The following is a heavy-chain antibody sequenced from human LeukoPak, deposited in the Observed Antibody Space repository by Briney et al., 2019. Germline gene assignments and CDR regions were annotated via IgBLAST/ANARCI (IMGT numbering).Heavy chain of an antibody. J-gene: IGHJ4*02. Sequence: GGSLRLSCAASGFTFSGSPMHWVRQAAGKGLEWVGRVRSKADSYATAYAASVKGRFTISRDDSKDTASLQMNSLKTDDTAAYYCTMGRSYWGQGTLVTVSS. V-gene: IGHV3-73*01. CDR3: TMGRSY. CDR1: GFTFSGSP. CDR2: VRSKADSYAT.